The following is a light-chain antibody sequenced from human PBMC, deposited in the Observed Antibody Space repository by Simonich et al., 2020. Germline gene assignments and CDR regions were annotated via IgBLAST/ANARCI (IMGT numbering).Light chain of an antibody. CDR1: VIANKY. V-gene: IGLV3-27*01. J-gene: IGLJ3*02. CDR2: KDS. Sequence: SYELTQPSSVSVSPGQTARITCSGDVIANKYARWFQQKPGQAPVLVIYKDSERTSGSPERFSGSSSGTTVTVTISGAQVEDEADDYCYSASDNNRVFGGGTKLTVL. CDR3: YSASDNNRV.